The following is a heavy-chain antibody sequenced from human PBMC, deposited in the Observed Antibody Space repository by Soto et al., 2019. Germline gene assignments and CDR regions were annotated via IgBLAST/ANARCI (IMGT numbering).Heavy chain of an antibody. Sequence: GGSLRLSCAASGFTFSSYDMHWVRQVTGKGLEWVSRIGTAGDTYYPGSVKGRFTISRENAKNSLYLQMNSLRNGDTAVYYCAGGSDSSGYRDWYFDLWGRGTLVTGSS. D-gene: IGHD3-22*01. CDR3: AGGSDSSGYRDWYFDL. V-gene: IGHV3-13*01. CDR1: GFTFSSYD. CDR2: IGTAGDT. J-gene: IGHJ2*01.